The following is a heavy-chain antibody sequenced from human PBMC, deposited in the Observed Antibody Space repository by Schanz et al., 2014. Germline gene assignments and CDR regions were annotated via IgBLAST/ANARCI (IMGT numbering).Heavy chain of an antibody. CDR2: IQSDGSIT. J-gene: IGHJ4*02. CDR1: GFTFSSYW. D-gene: IGHD6-13*01. V-gene: IGHV3-74*01. CDR3: ATETYSSSWCFDY. Sequence: VQLVDSGGGLVKPGGSLRLSCAASGFTFSSYWMHWVRQAPGKGLVWVSRIQSDGSITTYADSVKGRFTISRDNAKNSVFLQMNGLRDEDTAVYYCATETYSSSWCFDYWGQGTLVTVSS.